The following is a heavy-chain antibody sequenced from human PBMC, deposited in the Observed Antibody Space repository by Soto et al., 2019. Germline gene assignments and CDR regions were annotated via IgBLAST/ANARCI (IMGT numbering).Heavy chain of an antibody. Sequence: PSETLSLTCTVSGGSISSYYWSWIRQPPGKGLEWIGYIYYSGSTNYNPSLKSRVTISVDTSKNQFSLKLSSVTAADTAVYYCARGGVLYPFDYWGQGTLVTVSS. V-gene: IGHV4-59*01. J-gene: IGHJ4*02. CDR3: ARGGVLYPFDY. CDR2: IYYSGST. D-gene: IGHD3-3*01. CDR1: GGSISSYY.